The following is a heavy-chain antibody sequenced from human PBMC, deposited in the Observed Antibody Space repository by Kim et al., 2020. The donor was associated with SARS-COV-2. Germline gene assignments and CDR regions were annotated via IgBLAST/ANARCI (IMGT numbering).Heavy chain of an antibody. CDR2: IFYTGAT. CDR3: ARRRQLDYAFDV. J-gene: IGHJ3*01. CDR1: GGSIGGFY. D-gene: IGHD3-9*01. V-gene: IGHV4-59*08. Sequence: SQTLSLTCGVPGGSIGGFYWTWVRQPPGKALEWIGNIFYTGATDYNPSLKSRVTMSVGASKNSFSLHLRSVTAADTAVYFCARRRQLDYAFDVWGQGTSV.